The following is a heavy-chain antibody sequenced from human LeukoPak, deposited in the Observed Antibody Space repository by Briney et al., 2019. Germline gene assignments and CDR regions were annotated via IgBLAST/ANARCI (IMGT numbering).Heavy chain of an antibody. Sequence: SETLSLTCAVYGGSFSSYYWSWIRQPPGKGLEWVGEINHSGSTNYTPSLKSRVTISGDTSKSQFSLKLSSVTAADTAVYYYARGTQTYYDKAPVDYWGQGTLVTVSS. V-gene: IGHV4-34*01. D-gene: IGHD3-22*01. CDR2: INHSGST. J-gene: IGHJ4*02. CDR3: ARGTQTYYDKAPVDY. CDR1: GGSFSSYY.